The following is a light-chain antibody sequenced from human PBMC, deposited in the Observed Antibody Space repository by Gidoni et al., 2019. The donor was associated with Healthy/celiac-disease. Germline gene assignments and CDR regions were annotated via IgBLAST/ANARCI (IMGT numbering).Light chain of an antibody. J-gene: IGKJ1*01. CDR1: QSISSY. CDR2: AAS. Sequence: DIQMTQSPSSLSASVGDRVTITCRASQSISSYLNWYQQKPGEAPKLLIYAASSLQSGVPSRFSGSGSGTDFTLTISRLQPEDFATYYCQQSYRTPRTFGQGTKVEIK. CDR3: QQSYRTPRT. V-gene: IGKV1-39*01.